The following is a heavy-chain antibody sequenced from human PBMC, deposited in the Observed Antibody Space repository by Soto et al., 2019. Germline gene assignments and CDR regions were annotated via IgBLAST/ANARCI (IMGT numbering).Heavy chain of an antibody. CDR3: ARDDTTGLVDF. Sequence: SSETLSLTCSVSTGSMRTYYWTWIRQSPGKGLEWIGQISHTGRTKYNPSLESRVTISVDTSRKQFSLKLTSVTAADTALYYCARDDTTGLVDFWGQGTLVTVSS. J-gene: IGHJ4*02. CDR2: ISHTGRT. V-gene: IGHV4-59*01. D-gene: IGHD4-17*01. CDR1: TGSMRTYY.